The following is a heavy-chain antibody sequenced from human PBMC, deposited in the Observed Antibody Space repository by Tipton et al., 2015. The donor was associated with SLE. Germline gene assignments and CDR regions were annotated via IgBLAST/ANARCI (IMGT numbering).Heavy chain of an antibody. CDR2: ISYDGSNE. J-gene: IGHJ4*02. D-gene: IGHD3-10*01. CDR3: ASGGFGELLPFDY. V-gene: IGHV3-30-3*01. Sequence: SLRLSCAASGFTFSYYSTHWVRQTPDKGLEWVAVISYDGSNEYHADSVKGRFTISRDTSKNTLDLQMNSLRPEDTAVYYCASGGFGELLPFDYWGQGTLVTVSS. CDR1: GFTFSYYS.